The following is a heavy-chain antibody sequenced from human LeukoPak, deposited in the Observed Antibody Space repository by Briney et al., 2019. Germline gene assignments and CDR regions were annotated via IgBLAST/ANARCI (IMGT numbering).Heavy chain of an antibody. CDR1: GGTFSSYA. V-gene: IGHV1-69*01. CDR2: IIPIFGTA. J-gene: IGHJ4*02. Sequence: SSVKVSCKASGGTFSSYAISWVRQAPGQGLEWMGGIIPIFGTANYAQKFQGRVTITADESTSTAYMELSSLRSEDTAVYYCASFCSSTSCWPLGYWGQGTLVTVSS. CDR3: ASFCSSTSCWPLGY. D-gene: IGHD2-2*01.